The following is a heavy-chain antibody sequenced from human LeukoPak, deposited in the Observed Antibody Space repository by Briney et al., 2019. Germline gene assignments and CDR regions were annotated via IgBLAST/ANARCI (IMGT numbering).Heavy chain of an antibody. V-gene: IGHV1-69*13. CDR3: AREPTAYCGGDCYTHGY. J-gene: IGHJ4*02. Sequence: ASVKVSCKASGYTFTSYYMHWVRQAPGQGLEWMGGIIPIFGTANYAQKFQGRVMITADESTSTAYMELSSLRSEDTAVYYCAREPTAYCGGDCYTHGYWGQGTLVTVSS. D-gene: IGHD2-21*02. CDR2: IIPIFGTA. CDR1: GYTFTSYY.